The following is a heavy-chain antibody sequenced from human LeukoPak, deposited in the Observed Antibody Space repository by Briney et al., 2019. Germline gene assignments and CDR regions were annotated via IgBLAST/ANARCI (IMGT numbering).Heavy chain of an antibody. CDR2: INPNSGGT. CDR1: GYTFTASF. CDR3: AINMATAMAHDY. J-gene: IGHJ4*02. V-gene: IGHV1-2*06. Sequence: ASVKVSCKASGYTFTASFIHWVLQAPGQGLEWMGRINPNSGGTNYPQNSQGKVTLTRDTSISTAYLELSRLTSDDTAVYYCAINMATAMAHDYWGQGTLVTVSS. D-gene: IGHD5-18*01.